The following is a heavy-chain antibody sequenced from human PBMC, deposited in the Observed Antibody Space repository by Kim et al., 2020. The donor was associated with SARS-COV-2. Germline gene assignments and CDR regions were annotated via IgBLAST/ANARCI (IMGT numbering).Heavy chain of an antibody. V-gene: IGHV3-7*01. CDR2: IYEDESAE. CDR3: ARGRAMDV. J-gene: IGHJ6*02. CDR1: GFTFSMSS. Sequence: GGSLRLSCAASGFTFSMSSMNWVRQAPGKGLEWAANIYEDESAEYYVDSVKGRFTISRDNAKNSLYLQMNSLRAEDTAVYYCARGRAMDVWGQGTTVTVSS.